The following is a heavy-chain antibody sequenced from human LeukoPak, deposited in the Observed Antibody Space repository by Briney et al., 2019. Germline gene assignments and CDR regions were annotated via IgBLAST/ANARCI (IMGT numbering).Heavy chain of an antibody. D-gene: IGHD3-9*01. CDR1: GGSISSSSYY. CDR2: IYETGST. J-gene: IGHJ3*01. CDR3: VRPDDNSFDF. Sequence: SETLSLTCTVSGGSISSSSYYWGWIRQPPGKGLEWIGNIYETGSTNYNPSLKSRVTISVDTSKNQFSLKLSSVTAADTAVYYCVRPDDNSFDFWGQGTMVTVSS. V-gene: IGHV4-39*01.